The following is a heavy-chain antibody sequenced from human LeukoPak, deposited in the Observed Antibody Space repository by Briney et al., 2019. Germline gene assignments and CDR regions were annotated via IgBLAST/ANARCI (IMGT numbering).Heavy chain of an antibody. CDR3: AKASLVATIWSYFDY. CDR1: GFTFSSYW. CDR2: INSDGSST. D-gene: IGHD5-12*01. Sequence: PGRSLRLSCAASGFTFSSYWMHWVRQAPGKGLVWVSRINSDGSSTSYADSVKGRFTISRDYSKNTLYLQMNSLRAEDTALYYCAKASLVATIWSYFDYWGQGTLVTVSS. V-gene: IGHV3-74*01. J-gene: IGHJ4*02.